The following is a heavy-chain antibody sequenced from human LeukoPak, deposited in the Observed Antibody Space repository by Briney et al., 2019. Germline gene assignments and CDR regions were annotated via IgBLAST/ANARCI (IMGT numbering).Heavy chain of an antibody. V-gene: IGHV4-38-2*02. CDR2: IYYSGST. Sequence: PSETLSLTCTVSGYSISSSYYWGWIRQPPGKGLEWIGSIYYSGSTYYNPSLKSRVTISVDTSKNQFSLKLSSVTAADTAVYYCAREYYYYYYMDVWGKGTTVTVSS. CDR1: GYSISSSYY. CDR3: AREYYYYYYMDV. J-gene: IGHJ6*03.